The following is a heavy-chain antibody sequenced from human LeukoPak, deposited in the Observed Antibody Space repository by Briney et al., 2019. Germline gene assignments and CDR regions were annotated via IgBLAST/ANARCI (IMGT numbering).Heavy chain of an antibody. CDR2: ISSSSSTI. V-gene: IGHV3-48*02. CDR1: GFTFSSYS. Sequence: GGSLRLSCAVSGFTFSSYSMNWVRQAPGKGLEWVSYISSSSSTIYYSASVKGRFTISRDNAMNSLFLQMNSLSDEDTAVYYCARRALNYNYNGMDVWGQGTTVTVSS. CDR3: ARRALNYNYNGMDV. J-gene: IGHJ6*02.